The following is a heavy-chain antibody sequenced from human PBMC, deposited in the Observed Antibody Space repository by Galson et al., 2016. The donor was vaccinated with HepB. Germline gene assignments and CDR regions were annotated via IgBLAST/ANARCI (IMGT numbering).Heavy chain of an antibody. CDR2: ISWNSDRV. Sequence: SLRLSCAASGFTFDDYAMHWVRQAPGKGLEWVSSISWNSDRVGYGDSVKGRFTISRDNAENPLYLQMNSLTTDDTALYYCARAPSYSSGPYPYFDYWGRGTLVTVSS. D-gene: IGHD6-19*01. V-gene: IGHV3-9*01. CDR3: ARAPSYSSGPYPYFDY. J-gene: IGHJ4*02. CDR1: GFTFDDYA.